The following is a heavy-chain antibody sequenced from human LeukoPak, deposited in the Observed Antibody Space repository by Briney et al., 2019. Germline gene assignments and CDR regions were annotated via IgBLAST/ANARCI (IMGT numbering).Heavy chain of an antibody. J-gene: IGHJ4*02. CDR3: ARVRSSGLSLDY. Sequence: SETLSLTCSVSGGPISSYYWTWIRQPPGKGLEWIGFISYSGNTNYNPSLKSRVTISLDTSKNQFSLKLISVTAADTAVYYCARVRSSGLSLDYWGQGTLVTVPS. D-gene: IGHD3-22*01. CDR2: ISYSGNT. V-gene: IGHV4-59*01. CDR1: GGPISSYY.